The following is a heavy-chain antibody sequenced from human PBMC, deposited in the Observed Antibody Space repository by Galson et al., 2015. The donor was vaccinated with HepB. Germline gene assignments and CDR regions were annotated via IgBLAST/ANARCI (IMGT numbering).Heavy chain of an antibody. CDR3: VKDRYIVLITEAALFDD. Sequence: SLRLSCAGSGFTFNNYAMHWVRQAPGKGLEYVSGFSSNVGTTYYADSVRGRFTISRDNSKNTLSLQMSSLRAEDTAVYYCVKDRYIVLITEAALFDDWGQGTLVTVSS. CDR1: GFTFNNYA. V-gene: IGHV3-64D*06. D-gene: IGHD2-8*01. J-gene: IGHJ4*02. CDR2: FSSNVGTT.